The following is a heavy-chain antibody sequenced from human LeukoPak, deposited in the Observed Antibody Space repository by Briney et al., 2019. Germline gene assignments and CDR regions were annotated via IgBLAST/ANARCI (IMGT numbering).Heavy chain of an antibody. CDR3: ARVDTAMVKPFDY. D-gene: IGHD5-18*01. V-gene: IGHV1-2*06. CDR2: INPNSGGT. CDR1: GYTFTGYY. J-gene: IGHJ4*02. Sequence: ASVKVSCKASGYTFTGYYMHWVRQAPGQGLEWMGRINPNSGGTNYAQKFQGRVTMTRDTSISTAYMELSRLRYDDTAEYYCARVDTAMVKPFDYWGQGTLVTVSS.